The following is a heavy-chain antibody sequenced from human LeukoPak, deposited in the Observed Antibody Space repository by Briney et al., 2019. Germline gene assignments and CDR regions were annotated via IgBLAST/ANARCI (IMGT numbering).Heavy chain of an antibody. Sequence: ASVKVSCKASGYTFSGHGISWVRQAPGEGLEWMGWISGSTDDRKYIQKFQGRVTTTKDTSTSTAYMELRSLRSDDTAVYYCARAPRPAYYYDSSGYRGYWYFDLWGRGTLVTVSS. J-gene: IGHJ2*01. CDR1: GYTFSGHG. V-gene: IGHV1-18*01. D-gene: IGHD3-22*01. CDR3: ARAPRPAYYYDSSGYRGYWYFDL. CDR2: ISGSTDDR.